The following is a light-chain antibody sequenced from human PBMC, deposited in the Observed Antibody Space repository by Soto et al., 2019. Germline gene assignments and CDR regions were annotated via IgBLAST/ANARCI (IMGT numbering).Light chain of an antibody. V-gene: IGLV2-8*01. Sequence: QSALTQPPSASGSPGQSVTISCTGTSSDVGGHNFVSWYQQHPGKAPKFLIYEVSKRPSGVPDRFSGSKSGITASLTVSGLQAVDEAYYYCSAYAGNNNPVIFGGGTKLTVL. CDR3: SAYAGNNNPVI. CDR2: EVS. CDR1: SSDVGGHNF. J-gene: IGLJ2*01.